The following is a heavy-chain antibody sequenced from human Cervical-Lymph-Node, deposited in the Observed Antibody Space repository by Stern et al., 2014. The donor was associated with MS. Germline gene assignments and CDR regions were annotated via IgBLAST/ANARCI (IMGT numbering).Heavy chain of an antibody. Sequence: EVQLVESGGGLVQPGGSLRLSCAASGFTFSSYWMHWIRQAPGKGLVWVSRINSHGTCTNYADSVKGRFPISRDNAKNTLYLQMNSLRAEDTAVYYCARDIPGYYYDSSGCLDYWGQGTLVTVSS. D-gene: IGHD3-22*01. CDR2: INSHGTCT. CDR3: ARDIPGYYYDSSGCLDY. CDR1: GFTFSSYW. J-gene: IGHJ4*02. V-gene: IGHV3-74*01.